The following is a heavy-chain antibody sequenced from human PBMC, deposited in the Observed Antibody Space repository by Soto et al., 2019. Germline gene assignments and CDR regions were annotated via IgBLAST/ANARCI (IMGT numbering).Heavy chain of an antibody. CDR1: GGSFSGYY. Sequence: SETLSLTCAVYGGSFSGYYWNWIRQPPGKGLEWIGEIDHSGYTNYNPSLKSRVTISVDTSKNQFSLGLTSVTAADTAVYYCARVRDWFDPWGQGTLVTVSS. V-gene: IGHV4-34*01. D-gene: IGHD3-3*01. J-gene: IGHJ5*02. CDR3: ARVRDWFDP. CDR2: IDHSGYT.